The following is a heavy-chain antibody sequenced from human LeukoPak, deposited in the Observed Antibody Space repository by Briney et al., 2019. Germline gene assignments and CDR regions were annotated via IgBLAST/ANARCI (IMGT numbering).Heavy chain of an antibody. J-gene: IGHJ6*02. D-gene: IGHD5-12*01. CDR2: IYQWESEI. CDR1: GFSFKHYW. Sequence: GGSRNISGKGSGFSFKHYWLGWARQLPGTGLEWMGIIYQWESEISKGPSFQGQVTITAHKSISTAYLQWSSLKASDTAMYYCARSGYDYYYYYAFDGWGQGTTVIISS. CDR3: ARSGYDYYYYYAFDG. V-gene: IGHV5-51*01.